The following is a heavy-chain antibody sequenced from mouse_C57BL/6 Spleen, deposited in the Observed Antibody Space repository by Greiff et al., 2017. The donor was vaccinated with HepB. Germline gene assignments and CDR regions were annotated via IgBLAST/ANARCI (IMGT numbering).Heavy chain of an antibody. CDR2: INYDGSST. V-gene: IGHV5-16*01. J-gene: IGHJ1*03. Sequence: EVMLVESEGGLVQPGSSMKLSCTASGFTFSDYYMAWVRQVPEKGLEWVANINYDGSSTYYLDSLKSRFIISRDNAKNILYLQMSSLKSEDTATYYCARSVYFDVWGTGTTVTVSS. CDR3: ARSVYFDV. CDR1: GFTFSDYY.